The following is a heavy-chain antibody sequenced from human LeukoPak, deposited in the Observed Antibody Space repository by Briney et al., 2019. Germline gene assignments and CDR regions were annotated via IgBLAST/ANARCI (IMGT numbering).Heavy chain of an antibody. CDR3: ARCGEIEAVAGPHYYYYYYMDV. CDR1: GYTFTGYY. CDR2: INPNSGGT. J-gene: IGHJ6*03. V-gene: IGHV1-2*02. Sequence: ASVKVSCKASGYTFTGYYMHWVRQAPGQGLEWMGWINPNSGGTNYAQKFQGGVTMTRDTSISTAYMELSRLRSDDTAVYYCARCGEIEAVAGPHYYYYYYMDVWGKGTTVTVSS. D-gene: IGHD6-19*01.